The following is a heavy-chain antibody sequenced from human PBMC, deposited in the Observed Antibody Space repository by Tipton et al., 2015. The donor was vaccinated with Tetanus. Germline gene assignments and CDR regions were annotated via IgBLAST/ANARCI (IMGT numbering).Heavy chain of an antibody. V-gene: IGHV4-59*01. CDR2: IFYAGST. J-gene: IGHJ4*02. CDR1: GVSISSYY. D-gene: IGHD6-13*01. Sequence: TLSLTCTVSGVSISSYYWSWIRQSPGKGLEWIGYIFYAGSTNSNPSLKSRVTISVDKAKNQFSLKLTSVTAADTAMYYCAREPAATGTSLFDYWGQGALVTVSS. CDR3: AREPAATGTSLFDY.